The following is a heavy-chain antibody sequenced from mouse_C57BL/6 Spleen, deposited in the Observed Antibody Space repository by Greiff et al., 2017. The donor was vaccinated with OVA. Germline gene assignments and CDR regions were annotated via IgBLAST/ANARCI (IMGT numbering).Heavy chain of an antibody. V-gene: IGHV5-9-1*02. Sequence: EVMLVESGAGLVKPGGSLKLSCAASGFTFSSYAMSWVRQTPEKRLEWVAYISSGGDYIYYADTVKGRFTISRDNARNTLYLQMSSLKSEDTAMYYCKRDAHLYYLDYWGQGTTLTVSS. CDR1: GFTFSSYA. CDR3: KRDAHLYYLDY. J-gene: IGHJ2*01. CDR2: ISSGGDYI.